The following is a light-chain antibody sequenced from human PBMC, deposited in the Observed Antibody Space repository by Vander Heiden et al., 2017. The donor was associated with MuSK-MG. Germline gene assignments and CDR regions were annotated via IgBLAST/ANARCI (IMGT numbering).Light chain of an antibody. J-gene: IGKJ2*01. Sequence: AIRMTQSPSSFSASTGDRVTITCRARQGISSYLAWYQQKPGKAPKLLIYAASTLQSGVPSRFSGSGSGTDFTLTISCLQSEDFATYYCLQYYSYPRTFGQGTKLEIK. CDR3: LQYYSYPRT. CDR2: AAS. V-gene: IGKV1-8*01. CDR1: QGISSY.